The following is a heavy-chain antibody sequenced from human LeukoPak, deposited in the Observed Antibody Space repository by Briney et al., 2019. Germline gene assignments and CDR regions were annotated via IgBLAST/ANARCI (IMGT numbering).Heavy chain of an antibody. D-gene: IGHD3-10*01. J-gene: IGHJ4*02. CDR3: ARARGRFGELLDAY. Sequence: GGSLRLSCAASGFTFSSYAMSWVRQAPGKGLEWVSAISGSGGSTYYADSVKGRFTISRDNSKNTLYLQMNSLRAEDTAVYYCARARGRFGELLDAYWGQGTLVTVSS. CDR1: GFTFSSYA. CDR2: ISGSGGST. V-gene: IGHV3-23*01.